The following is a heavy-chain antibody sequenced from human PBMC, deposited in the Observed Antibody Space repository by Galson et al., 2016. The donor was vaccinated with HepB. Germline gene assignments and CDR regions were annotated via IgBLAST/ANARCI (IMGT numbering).Heavy chain of an antibody. D-gene: IGHD1-14*01. V-gene: IGHV4-39*02. CDR1: GTSVSSSNCY. J-gene: IGHJ4*02. Sequence: SETLSLTCTVSGTSVSSSNCYRGWIRQPPGKGLEWLASVSYSGTTDYKPSLRSRLTISAATSKNHFSLRLSSGTAADTAVYYCARTLSPPNQYFFNSWGQGTLVTVSS. CDR3: ARTLSPPNQYFFNS. CDR2: VSYSGTT.